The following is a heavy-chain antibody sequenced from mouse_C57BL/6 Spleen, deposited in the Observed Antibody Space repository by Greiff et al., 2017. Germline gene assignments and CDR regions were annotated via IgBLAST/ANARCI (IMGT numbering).Heavy chain of an antibody. CDR3: ARYNYFDY. V-gene: IGHV1-66*01. CDR1: CYSFTSYY. CDR2: IYPGRGNT. J-gene: IGHJ2*01. Sequence: VKLQESGPELVKPGASVKISCKASCYSFTSYYIHLVKPRPGQGLAWLGWIYPGRGNTKSNEKFKGKATLTADSSSSTAYMQLSSLTSEDSAVYYCARYNYFDYWGQGTTRTVAS.